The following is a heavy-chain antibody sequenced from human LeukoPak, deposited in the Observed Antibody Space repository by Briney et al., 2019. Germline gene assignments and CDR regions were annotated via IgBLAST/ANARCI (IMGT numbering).Heavy chain of an antibody. CDR1: GFTFSTYG. CDR2: ISSDGSNY. CDR3: AKAPLAYRSSGSYACGMDV. D-gene: IGHD3-10*01. V-gene: IGHV3-30*18. Sequence: PGGSLRLSCEASGFTFSTYGMHWVRQAPGEGLEWMAVISSDGSNYYYADSVRGRFTISRDNSKNTLYLQMNSLRVEDTAVYYCAKAPLAYRSSGSYACGMDVWGQGTMVAVSS. J-gene: IGHJ6*02.